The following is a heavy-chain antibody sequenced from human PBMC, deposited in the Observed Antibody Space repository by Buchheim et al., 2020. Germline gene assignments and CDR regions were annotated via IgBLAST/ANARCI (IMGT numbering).Heavy chain of an antibody. V-gene: IGHV3-48*04. D-gene: IGHD5-18*01. CDR2: ISSSSYT. CDR1: GFTFSAYS. CDR3: ARGGADTGPWYFDL. Sequence: EMQLVESGGGLVQPGGSLRLSCTASGFTFSAYSMNWVRQAPGKGLEWVSYISSSSYTNYADSVKGRFTISRDNAKDSLYLQMNSLRVEDTAVYYCARGGADTGPWYFDLWGRGTL. J-gene: IGHJ2*01.